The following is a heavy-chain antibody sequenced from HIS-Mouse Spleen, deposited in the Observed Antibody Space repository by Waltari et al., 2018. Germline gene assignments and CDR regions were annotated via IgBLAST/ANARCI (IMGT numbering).Heavy chain of an antibody. CDR2: INHSGST. J-gene: IGHJ1*01. D-gene: IGHD1-26*01. CDR3: ARGALRGSYYWGEYFQH. CDR1: GGSFRGYY. V-gene: IGHV4-34*01. Sequence: QVQLQQWGAGLLKPSETLSLPCSVHGGSFRGYYWTWNRQPPGKGLEWIGEINHSGSTNYNPSLKSRVTISVDTSKNQFSLKLSSVTAADTAVYYCARGALRGSYYWGEYFQHWGQGTLVTVSS.